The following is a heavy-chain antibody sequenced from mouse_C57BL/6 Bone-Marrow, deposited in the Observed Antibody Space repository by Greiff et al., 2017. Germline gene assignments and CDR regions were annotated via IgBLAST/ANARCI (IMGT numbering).Heavy chain of an antibody. J-gene: IGHJ2*01. D-gene: IGHD1-1*01. V-gene: IGHV1-55*01. CDR3: ARRRYYGVARSYFDY. Sequence: QVQLQQPGAELVKPGASVKMSCKASGYTFTSYWITWVKQRPGQGLEWIGDIYPGSGSTNYNEKFKSKATLTVDTSSSTAYMQLSSLTSEDSAVYYWARRRYYGVARSYFDYWGRGTTLTVSS. CDR2: IYPGSGST. CDR1: GYTFTSYW.